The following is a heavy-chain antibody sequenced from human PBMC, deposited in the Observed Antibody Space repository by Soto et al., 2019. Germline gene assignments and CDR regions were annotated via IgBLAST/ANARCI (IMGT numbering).Heavy chain of an antibody. V-gene: IGHV3-30-3*01. D-gene: IGHD3-10*01. CDR1: GFTFSSYS. CDR3: AKGSGSYFWVPY. J-gene: IGHJ4*02. Sequence: PGGSLRLSCAASGFTFSSYSMHWVRQAPGKGLEWVAVISYDGSNKYYAGSVKGRFTISRDNAKNTLYLQMNSLRAEDTAVYYCAKGSGSYFWVPYWGQGTLVTVSS. CDR2: ISYDGSNK.